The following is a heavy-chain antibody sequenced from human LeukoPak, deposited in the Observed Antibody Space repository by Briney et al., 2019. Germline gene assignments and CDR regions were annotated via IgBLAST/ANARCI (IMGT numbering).Heavy chain of an antibody. D-gene: IGHD5-12*01. V-gene: IGHV3-74*01. CDR3: ARDSGYNGYSSY. CDR2: IKSDGSST. Sequence: PGGSLRLSCAASGFTFSSYWMHWVRQAPGKGLVWVSGIKSDGSSTNYADSVKGRFTISRDNAKKTLYLQMNSLRAEDTAVYYCARDSGYNGYSSYWGRGTLVTVSS. CDR1: GFTFSSYW. J-gene: IGHJ4*02.